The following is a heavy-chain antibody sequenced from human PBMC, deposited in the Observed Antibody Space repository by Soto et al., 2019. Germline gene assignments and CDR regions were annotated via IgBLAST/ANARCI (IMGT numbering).Heavy chain of an antibody. D-gene: IGHD3-3*01. CDR3: AGGGHYDFWRGYQYGMDV. CDR2: IIPIFGTT. V-gene: IGHV1-69*13. CDR1: GYTFTSYG. J-gene: IGHJ6*02. Sequence: SVKLSCKDSGYTFTSYGISWVRQAPRQGLEWMGGIIPIFGTTNYAQKFQGRVTITADESTSTAYMELSSLRSEDTAVYYCAGGGHYDFWRGYQYGMDVWGQGTTVTVSS.